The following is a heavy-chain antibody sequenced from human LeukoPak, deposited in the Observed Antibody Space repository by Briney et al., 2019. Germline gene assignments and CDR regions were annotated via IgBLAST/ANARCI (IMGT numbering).Heavy chain of an antibody. J-gene: IGHJ4*02. CDR2: LKSDSDGGTT. CDR3: TTPPD. CDR1: GITISSAW. V-gene: IGHV3-15*01. Sequence: PGGSLRLSCEASGITISSAWMSWVRRPPGKGFEYVARLKSDSDGGTTDHAAPVKGRFTISRDDSKNTLYLQMNSLTIEDTAVYYCTTPPDWGQGTLVTVSP.